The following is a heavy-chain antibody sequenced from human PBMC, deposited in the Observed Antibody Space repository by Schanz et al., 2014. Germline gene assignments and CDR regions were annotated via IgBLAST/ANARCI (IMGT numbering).Heavy chain of an antibody. CDR1: GGSIRSGTYY. V-gene: IGHV4-61*02. D-gene: IGHD2-8*02. CDR3: ARDSLRGATGGYGMDV. Sequence: QVQLQESGPGLVKPSQTLSLTCTVSGGSIRSGTYYWSWIRQPAGKALEWVGRVFPNGITNYTPSLKSRVTIARDTSKNQFSLKGRSVTAADTAVYYCARDSLRGATGGYGMDVWGQGTTVTVSS. J-gene: IGHJ6*02. CDR2: VFPNGIT.